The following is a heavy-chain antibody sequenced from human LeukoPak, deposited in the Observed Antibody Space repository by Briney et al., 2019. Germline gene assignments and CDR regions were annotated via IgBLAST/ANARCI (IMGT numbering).Heavy chain of an antibody. V-gene: IGHV4-4*07. CDR1: GGSISSYY. Sequence: PSETLSLTCTVSGGSISSYYWSWIRQPAGKGLEWIGRIYTSGSTNYNPSLKSRVTMSVDTSKNQFSLKLSSVTAADTAVYYCARDQNFWSGYYMDVWGKGTTVTVSS. J-gene: IGHJ6*03. D-gene: IGHD3-3*01. CDR3: ARDQNFWSGYYMDV. CDR2: IYTSGST.